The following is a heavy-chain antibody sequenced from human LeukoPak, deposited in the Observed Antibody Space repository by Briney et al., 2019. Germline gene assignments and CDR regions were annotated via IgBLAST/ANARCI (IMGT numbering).Heavy chain of an antibody. CDR1: GFTFSDYY. V-gene: IGHV3-11*01. D-gene: IGHD6-19*01. J-gene: IGHJ5*02. Sequence: GGSLRLSCAASGFTFSDYYMSWIRQAPGKGLEWVSYSSSSGATKYYADSVQGRFTAHRYNAENLLYLQMNSLRDEETAVYYCARDPVFGGSGWSNRFAPGGQGTLVTVSS. CDR3: ARDPVFGGSGWSNRFAP. CDR2: SSSSGATK.